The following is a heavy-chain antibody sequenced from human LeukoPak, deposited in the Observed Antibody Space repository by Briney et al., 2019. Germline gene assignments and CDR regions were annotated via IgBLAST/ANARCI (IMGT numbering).Heavy chain of an antibody. CDR3: AKAGDCSSTSCYTAAYYYYYYGMDV. V-gene: IGHV3-23*01. J-gene: IGHJ6*02. CDR2: ISGSGGST. D-gene: IGHD2-2*02. Sequence: PGGSLRLSCAASGFTFSSYAMSWVRQAPGKGLEWVSAISGSGGSTYYADSVKGRFTISRDNSKNTLYLQMNGLRAEDTAVYYCAKAGDCSSTSCYTAAYYYYYYGMDVWGQGTTVTVSS. CDR1: GFTFSSYA.